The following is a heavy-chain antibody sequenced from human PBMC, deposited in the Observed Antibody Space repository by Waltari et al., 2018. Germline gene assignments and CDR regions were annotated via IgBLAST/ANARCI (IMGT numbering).Heavy chain of an antibody. D-gene: IGHD6-19*01. CDR2: VIPILYIA. CDR3: AREYRYSSGDYGMDV. J-gene: IGHJ6*02. CDR1: GGPFSSHS. V-gene: IGHV1-69*04. Sequence: QVQLVQSGAEVKKPGSSVKVSCKASGGPFSSHSIRWVRQAPGQGLEWMGRVIPILYIANYAQKFQGRVTISADESTSTAYMELSSLRSEDTAVYYCAREYRYSSGDYGMDVWGQGTTVTVSS.